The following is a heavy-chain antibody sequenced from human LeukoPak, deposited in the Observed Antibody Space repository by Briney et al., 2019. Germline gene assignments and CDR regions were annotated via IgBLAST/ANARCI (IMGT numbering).Heavy chain of an antibody. CDR3: VRVGGGGAFDI. Sequence: GGSLRLSCAASGFTFSDHYMDWVRQAPGKGLGWVGRIRNKANSYTTDFAASVKGRFSISRDDSKNSLYLQMNSLKTEDTAVYCGVRVGGGGAFDIWGQGTMVIVSS. D-gene: IGHD3-16*01. V-gene: IGHV3-72*01. CDR2: IRNKANSYTT. J-gene: IGHJ3*02. CDR1: GFTFSDHY.